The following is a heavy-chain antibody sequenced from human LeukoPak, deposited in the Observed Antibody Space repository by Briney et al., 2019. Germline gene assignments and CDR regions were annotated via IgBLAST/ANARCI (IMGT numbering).Heavy chain of an antibody. CDR3: AKIKDGYNSNWDY. V-gene: IGHV1-2*06. CDR1: GYIFTGYY. J-gene: IGHJ4*02. CDR2: ISPNSGGT. Sequence: GASVKVSCKASGYIFTGYYIHWVRQAPGQGLEWMGRISPNSGGTDYAQKFQGRVTMTRDTSISTAYMELSRLRSDDTAVYYCAKIKDGYNSNWDYWGQGTLVTVSS. D-gene: IGHD5-24*01.